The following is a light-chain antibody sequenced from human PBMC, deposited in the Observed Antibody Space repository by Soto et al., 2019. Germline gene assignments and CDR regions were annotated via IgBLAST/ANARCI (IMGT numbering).Light chain of an antibody. Sequence: QSVLTQPPSASGTPGQRVTISCSGSSSNIGSNTVNWYQQLPGTAPKLLIYSNNQPPSGVPDRFSGSKSGTSASLAISGLQSEDEADYYCAAWDDSLNGLVFGGGTTLTVL. CDR3: AAWDDSLNGLV. CDR2: SNN. V-gene: IGLV1-44*01. J-gene: IGLJ3*02. CDR1: SSNIGSNT.